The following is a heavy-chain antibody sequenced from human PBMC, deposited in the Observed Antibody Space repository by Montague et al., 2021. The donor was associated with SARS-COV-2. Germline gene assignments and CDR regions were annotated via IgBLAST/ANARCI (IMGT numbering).Heavy chain of an antibody. CDR2: IYYSGST. CDR1: GGSISSYY. D-gene: IGHD3-22*01. Sequence: SETLSLTCTVSGGSISSYYWSWIRQPPGKGLEWIGYIYYSGSTNYNPSLKSRVTISVDTSKNQFSLKLSSVTAADTAVYYCARDSHYYDCSGNFDFWGQGTLVTVSS. J-gene: IGHJ4*02. CDR3: ARDSHYYDCSGNFDF. V-gene: IGHV4-59*13.